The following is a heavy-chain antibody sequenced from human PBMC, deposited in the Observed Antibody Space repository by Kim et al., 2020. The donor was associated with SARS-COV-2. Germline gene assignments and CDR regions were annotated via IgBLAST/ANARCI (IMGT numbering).Heavy chain of an antibody. J-gene: IGHJ5*02. CDR3: ARQPTSILSWFDP. CDR2: ISSSSSYI. V-gene: IGHV3-21*01. CDR1: GFTFSSYS. Sequence: GGSLRLSCAASGFTFSSYSMNWVRQAPGKGLEWVSSISSSSSYIYYADSVKGRFTISRDNAKNSLYLQMNSLRAEDTAVYYCARQPTSILSWFDPWGQGTLVTVSS. D-gene: IGHD6-6*01.